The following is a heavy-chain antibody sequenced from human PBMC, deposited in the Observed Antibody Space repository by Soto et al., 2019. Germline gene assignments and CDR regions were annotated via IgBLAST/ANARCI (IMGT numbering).Heavy chain of an antibody. CDR2: ISGSGGST. V-gene: IGHV3-23*01. CDR1: GFTFSSYA. D-gene: IGHD3-3*01. J-gene: IGHJ6*02. Sequence: GGSLRLSCAASGFTFSSYAMSWVRQAPGKGLEWVSAISGSGGSTYYADSVKGRFTISRDNAKNTLYLQMNSLRAEDTAVYYCARAGIYDFWSGYYTLLYGMDVWGQGTTVTVSS. CDR3: ARAGIYDFWSGYYTLLYGMDV.